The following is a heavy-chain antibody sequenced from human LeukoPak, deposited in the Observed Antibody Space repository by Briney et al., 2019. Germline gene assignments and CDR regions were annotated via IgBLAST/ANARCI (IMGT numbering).Heavy chain of an antibody. D-gene: IGHD2-2*01. CDR1: GYTFTGYY. Sequence: ASVKVSCKASGYTFTGYYMHWVRQAPGQGLEWMGWINPNSGGTNYAQKFQGRVTMTRDTSISTAYMELSRLRSDDTAVYYCARVEYCSSTSCSLFDYWGQGTLVTVPS. CDR3: ARVEYCSSTSCSLFDY. CDR2: INPNSGGT. V-gene: IGHV1-2*02. J-gene: IGHJ4*02.